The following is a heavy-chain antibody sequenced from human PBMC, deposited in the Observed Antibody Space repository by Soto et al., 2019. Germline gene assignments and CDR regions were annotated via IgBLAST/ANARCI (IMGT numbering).Heavy chain of an antibody. Sequence: GGSLRLSCAASGFTVSSNYMSWVRQAPGKGLEWVSVIYSGGSTYYADSVKGRFTISRHNSKKTLYLQMNSLRAEDTAVYYCARVSTSYDYYYYYYMDVWGKGTTVTVSS. J-gene: IGHJ6*03. CDR3: ARVSTSYDYYYYYYMDV. V-gene: IGHV3-53*04. D-gene: IGHD2-2*01. CDR2: IYSGGST. CDR1: GFTVSSNY.